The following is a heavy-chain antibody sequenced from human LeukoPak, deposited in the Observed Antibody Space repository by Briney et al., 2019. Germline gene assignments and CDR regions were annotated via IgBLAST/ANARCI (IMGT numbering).Heavy chain of an antibody. J-gene: IGHJ4*02. CDR3: ARVGSGWDGVDY. V-gene: IGHV3-33*01. CDR2: IWYDGSNK. CDR1: GFTFSNYG. D-gene: IGHD6-19*01. Sequence: GGSLRLSCAASGFTFSNYGMHWVRQAPGKGLEWVAVIWYDGSNKYYADSVKGRFTISRDNSKNTLYLQMNNLRAEDTAVHYCARVGSGWDGVDYWGQGTLVTVSS.